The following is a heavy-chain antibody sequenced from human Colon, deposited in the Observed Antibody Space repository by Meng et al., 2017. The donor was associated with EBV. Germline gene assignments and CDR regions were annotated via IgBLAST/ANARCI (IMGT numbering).Heavy chain of an antibody. Sequence: QWQSHRWGGGRLKPSGTLSLNWAGYGGAFSDYYWTWSRHPTVPGLEWIGEINHSGSTNYNPSLKSRVTRSVDTSKNQFSLKLSSVTAADTAVYYCAKLARPPYYNWNDGSRAYFDYWGQGTLVTVSS. CDR1: GGAFSDYY. CDR3: AKLARPPYYNWNDGSRAYFDY. CDR2: INHSGST. D-gene: IGHD1-20*01. J-gene: IGHJ4*02. V-gene: IGHV4-34*01.